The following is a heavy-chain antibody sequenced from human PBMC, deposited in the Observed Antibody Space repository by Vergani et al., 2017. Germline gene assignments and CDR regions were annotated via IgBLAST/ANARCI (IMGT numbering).Heavy chain of an antibody. CDR2: ISWNSGSI. D-gene: IGHD1-26*01. V-gene: IGHV3-9*01. Sequence: EVQLVESGGGLVQPGRSLRLSCAASGFTFDDYAMHWVRQAPGKGLEWVSGISWNSGSIGYADSVKGRFTISRDNAKNSLYLQMNSLRAEDTALYYCAREPSGAAEYFQHWGQGTLVTVSS. CDR1: GFTFDDYA. J-gene: IGHJ1*01. CDR3: AREPSGAAEYFQH.